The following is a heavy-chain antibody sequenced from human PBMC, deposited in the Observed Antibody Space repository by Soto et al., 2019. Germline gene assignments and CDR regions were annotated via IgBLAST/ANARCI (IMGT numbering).Heavy chain of an antibody. CDR3: AKSPSVVLVPRPLGGTNWFDP. Sequence: PGGSLRLSCAASGLTFSSYAMNWVRQAPGKGLEWVSAISGSGGSTYYADSVKGRFTISRDNSKNTLYLQMNSLRAEDTAVYFCAKSPSVVLVPRPLGGTNWFDPWGQGTLVTVSS. CDR2: ISGSGGST. D-gene: IGHD3-16*01. CDR1: GLTFSSYA. J-gene: IGHJ5*02. V-gene: IGHV3-23*01.